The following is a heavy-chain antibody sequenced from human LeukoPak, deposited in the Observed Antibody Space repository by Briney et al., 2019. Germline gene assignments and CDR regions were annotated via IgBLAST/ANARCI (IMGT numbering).Heavy chain of an antibody. J-gene: IGHJ4*02. V-gene: IGHV1-69*06. CDR3: ARDRPGGSYIDY. CDR2: IIPIFGTA. Sequence: GASVKVSCKASGYTLTGYFMHWVRQAPGQGLEWMGGIIPIFGTANYAQKFQGRVTITADKSTSTAYMELSSLRSEDTAVYYCARDRPGGSYIDYWGQGTLVTVSS. D-gene: IGHD1-26*01. CDR1: GYTLTGYF.